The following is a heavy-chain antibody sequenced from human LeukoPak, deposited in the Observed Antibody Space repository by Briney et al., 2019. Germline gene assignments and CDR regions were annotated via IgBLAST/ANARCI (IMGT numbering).Heavy chain of an antibody. CDR2: IKQDGSEK. J-gene: IGHJ6*03. V-gene: IGHV3-7*01. D-gene: IGHD5-18*01. Sequence: GGSLRLSCAASGFTFSSYWMSWVRQAPGKGLEWVANIKQDGSEKYYVDSVKGRFTISRDNAKNSLYLQMNSLRAEDTAVYYCARWGIQLPYYYYMDVWGKGTTVTISS. CDR1: GFTFSSYW. CDR3: ARWGIQLPYYYYMDV.